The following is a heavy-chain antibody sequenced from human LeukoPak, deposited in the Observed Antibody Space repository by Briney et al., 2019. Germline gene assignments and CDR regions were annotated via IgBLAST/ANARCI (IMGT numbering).Heavy chain of an antibody. Sequence: SETLSLTCAVSGASISGSGYYWGWIRQPPGKGLEWIGNIYSSGSTYYNASLQSRVTISIDTSKNQFPLRLNSVTAADTAMYYCAKSGGYGLIDYWGQGTRVTVSS. D-gene: IGHD1-26*01. CDR1: GASISGSGYY. V-gene: IGHV4-39*01. CDR3: AKSGGYGLIDY. CDR2: IYSSGST. J-gene: IGHJ4*02.